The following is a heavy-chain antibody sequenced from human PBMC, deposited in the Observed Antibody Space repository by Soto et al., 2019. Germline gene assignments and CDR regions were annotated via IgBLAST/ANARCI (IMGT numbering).Heavy chain of an antibody. V-gene: IGHV6-1*01. Sequence: SQTLSLTCAISGDSVSSNSAAWNLIRQSPSRGLEWLGRTYYRSKWYNDYAVSVKSRITINPDTSKNQFSLQLNSVTPEDTAVYYCARANGAAAINWFDPWGQGTLVTVSS. CDR3: ARANGAAAINWFDP. J-gene: IGHJ5*02. CDR1: GDSVSSNSAA. CDR2: TYYRSKWYN. D-gene: IGHD6-13*01.